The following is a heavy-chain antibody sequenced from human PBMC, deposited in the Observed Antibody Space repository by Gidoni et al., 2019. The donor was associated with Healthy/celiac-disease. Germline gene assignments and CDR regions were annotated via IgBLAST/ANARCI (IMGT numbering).Heavy chain of an antibody. J-gene: IGHJ6*02. Sequence: QIQLVQSGAEVKKPGASVKVSCKAAGYTFTSYGLRRVRQAPGQGLEWMGWTGAYNGNTNYAQKLQGRVTMTTDTSTSTAYMELRSLRSDDTAVYYCAREGCTNGVCGYGMDVWGQGTTVTVSS. CDR2: TGAYNGNT. CDR3: AREGCTNGVCGYGMDV. D-gene: IGHD2-8*01. CDR1: GYTFTSYG. V-gene: IGHV1-18*01.